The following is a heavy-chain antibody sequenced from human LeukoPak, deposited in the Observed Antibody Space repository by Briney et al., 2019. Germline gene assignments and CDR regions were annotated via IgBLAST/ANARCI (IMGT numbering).Heavy chain of an antibody. CDR3: AKDSAFGVVTCLFDY. Sequence: GGSLRLSCAASGFTFSTYAMSWVRQAPGKGLEWVSTISGSGGSTHYADSVKGRFTISRDLSKNTLYLQMNSLRAEDTAVYYCAKDSAFGVVTCLFDYWGQGTLVTVSS. CDR2: ISGSGGST. CDR1: GFTFSTYA. V-gene: IGHV3-23*01. J-gene: IGHJ4*02. D-gene: IGHD4-23*01.